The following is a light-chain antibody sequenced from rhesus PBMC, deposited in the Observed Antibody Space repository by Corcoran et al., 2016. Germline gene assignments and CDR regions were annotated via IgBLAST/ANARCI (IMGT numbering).Light chain of an antibody. J-gene: IGKJ1*01. CDR3: HHPAVSPWT. V-gene: IGKV1-69*01. CDR1: QGSSTG. CDR2: SAS. Sequence: DIQRTQSPSSLYASVGDRVTMTCRASQGSSTGWAGYEQKPGKAPKLLLVSASKWDSGVPSRFSGRGSGTDFTLPIRNLPPVAVPTYSCHHPAVSPWTFRQGTKV.